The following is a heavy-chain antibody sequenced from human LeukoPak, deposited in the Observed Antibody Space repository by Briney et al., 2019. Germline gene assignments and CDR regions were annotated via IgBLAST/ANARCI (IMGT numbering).Heavy chain of an antibody. CDR1: GFTFSSYA. D-gene: IGHD3-3*01. J-gene: IGHJ3*02. V-gene: IGHV3-30-3*01. CDR3: ARRMDFWSGSLVGAFDI. Sequence: GGSLRLSCAGSGFTFSSYAMHWVRQAPGKGLEWVAVISHDGTNKYYADSVKGRLTISRDNAKNSLYLQMNSLRAEDTAVYYCARRMDFWSGSLVGAFDIWGQGTMVTVSS. CDR2: ISHDGTNK.